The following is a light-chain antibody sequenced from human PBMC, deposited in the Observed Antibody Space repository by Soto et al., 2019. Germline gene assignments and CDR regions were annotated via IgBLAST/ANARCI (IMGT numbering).Light chain of an antibody. CDR2: AAS. J-gene: IGKJ1*01. CDR3: QQSYTTPRT. CDR1: QTIIGY. V-gene: IGKV1-39*01. Sequence: DIQMTQSPSSLSASIGDSVTITCRASQTIIGYLNWYQQKPGKAPRLLINAASNLQSGVPSRFRGSGSETDFTLTITSLQPEDFATYYCQQSYTTPRTFSQGTKVDIK.